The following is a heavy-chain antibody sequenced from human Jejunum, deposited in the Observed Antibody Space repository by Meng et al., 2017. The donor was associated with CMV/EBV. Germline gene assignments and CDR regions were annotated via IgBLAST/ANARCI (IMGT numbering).Heavy chain of an antibody. D-gene: IGHD3-3*01. J-gene: IGHJ5*02. V-gene: IGHV3-7*03. CDR1: GFTFSSYW. CDR2: IKRDGSEK. Sequence: SGFTFSSYWMSWVRQAPGKGPEWMANIKRDGSEKYYVDSVKARFTISRDNAKNSLYLQMNSLRAEDTALYYCAKDTGGFLNWLDPWGQGTLVTVSS. CDR3: AKDTGGFLNWLDP.